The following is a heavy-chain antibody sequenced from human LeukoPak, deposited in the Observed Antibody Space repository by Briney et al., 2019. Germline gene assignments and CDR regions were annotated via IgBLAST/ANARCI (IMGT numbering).Heavy chain of an antibody. D-gene: IGHD3-9*01. CDR3: GREGIPYSPSPYYFDY. J-gene: IGHJ4*02. CDR2: IYYSGST. CDR1: GGSVSSGSYY. Sequence: KPSETLSLTCTVSGGSVSSGSYYWSWIRQPPGKGLEWIGYIYYSGSTNYNPSLKSRVTISVDTSKNQFSLKLSSVTAADTAVYYCGREGIPYSPSPYYFDYWGQGNLVTVSP. V-gene: IGHV4-61*01.